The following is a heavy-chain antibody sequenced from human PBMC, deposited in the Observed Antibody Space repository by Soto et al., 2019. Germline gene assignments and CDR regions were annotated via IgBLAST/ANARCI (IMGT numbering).Heavy chain of an antibody. J-gene: IGHJ6*03. CDR3: ARGDCSSTSSYVYYYYYMDV. V-gene: IGHV1-8*01. CDR1: GYTFTSYD. Sequence: ASVKVSCKASGYTFTSYDINWVRQATGQGLEWMGWMNPNSGNTGYAQKFQGRVTMTRNTSISTAYMELSSLRSEDTAVYYCARGDCSSTSSYVYYYYYMDVWGKGTTVTVSS. CDR2: MNPNSGNT. D-gene: IGHD2-2*01.